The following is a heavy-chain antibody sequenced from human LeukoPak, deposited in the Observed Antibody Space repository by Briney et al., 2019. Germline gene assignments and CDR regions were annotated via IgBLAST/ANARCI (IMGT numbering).Heavy chain of an antibody. J-gene: IGHJ5*02. Sequence: VASVKVSCKASGGTFSSYAISWVRQAPGQGLEWMGGIIPIFGTANYAQKFQGRVTITADESTSTAYMELSSLRSEDTAVYYCARDRAAAGTGWFDPWGQGTLVTVPS. CDR3: ARDRAAAGTGWFDP. V-gene: IGHV1-69*13. D-gene: IGHD6-13*01. CDR2: IIPIFGTA. CDR1: GGTFSSYA.